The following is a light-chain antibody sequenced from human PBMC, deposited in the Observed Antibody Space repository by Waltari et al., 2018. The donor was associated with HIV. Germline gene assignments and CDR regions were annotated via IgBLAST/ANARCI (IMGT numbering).Light chain of an antibody. CDR1: SGHSRNI. J-gene: IGLJ3*02. CDR2: LEGGGGY. Sequence: QPVLTQSSSASASLGSSVKLTCTLTSGHSRNIIAWHQQQPGKAPRYLMKLEGGGGYNKGSGGPDRFSGSSSGADRYLTISNLQFEDEADYYCETGDSSTWVFGGGTKVTVL. V-gene: IGLV4-60*02. CDR3: ETGDSSTWV.